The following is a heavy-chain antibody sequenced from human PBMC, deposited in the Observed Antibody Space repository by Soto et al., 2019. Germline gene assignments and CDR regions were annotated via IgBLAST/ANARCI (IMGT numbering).Heavy chain of an antibody. D-gene: IGHD6-19*01. CDR3: ARWAYSSGWYYDY. J-gene: IGHJ4*02. CDR1: GYTFTTYG. Sequence: QVQLVQSGAEVKKPGASVKVSCKASGYTFTTYGISWVRQAPGQGLEWMGWISAYNGNTNYAQKLQGRVTMTTDTSTNTAYMELRSLRSGDTAVYYCARWAYSSGWYYDYWGQGTLVTVSS. V-gene: IGHV1-18*01. CDR2: ISAYNGNT.